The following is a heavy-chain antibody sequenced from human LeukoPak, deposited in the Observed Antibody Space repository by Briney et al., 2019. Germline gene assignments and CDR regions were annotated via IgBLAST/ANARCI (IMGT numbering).Heavy chain of an antibody. CDR3: ARGFADY. V-gene: IGHV3-48*04. Sequence: GGSLRPSCAASGFTFSTYSMNWVRQAPGKGLEWVSNIGSSSSTTYYADSVKGRFTISRDNAKNSLYLQMNSLRAEDTAVYYCARGFADYWGQGTLVTVSS. D-gene: IGHD3-10*01. J-gene: IGHJ4*02. CDR1: GFTFSTYS. CDR2: IGSSSSTT.